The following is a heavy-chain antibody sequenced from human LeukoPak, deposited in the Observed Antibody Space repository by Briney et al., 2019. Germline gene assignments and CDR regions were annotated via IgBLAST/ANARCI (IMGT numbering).Heavy chain of an antibody. D-gene: IGHD2-2*01. Sequence: GGSLRLSCAASGFTFNNYAMRWVRQAPGKGLEWVSAISASGGTTYYADSVKGGFTISRDNSENTLFLQMNSLRAEDTAVYYCAKEPREYCSSTSCPNWFDSWGQGTLVTVSS. CDR3: AKEPREYCSSTSCPNWFDS. V-gene: IGHV3-23*01. J-gene: IGHJ5*01. CDR1: GFTFNNYA. CDR2: ISASGGTT.